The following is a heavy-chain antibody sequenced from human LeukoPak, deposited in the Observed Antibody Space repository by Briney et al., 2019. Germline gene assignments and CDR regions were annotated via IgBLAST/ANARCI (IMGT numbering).Heavy chain of an antibody. CDR1: GGSISSYY. CDR3: ARLRDVGATKRAFDY. V-gene: IGHV4-59*08. J-gene: IGHJ4*02. D-gene: IGHD1-26*01. Sequence: PSETLSLTCTVSGGSISSYYWSWIRQPPGKGLEWIGYIYYSGSTNYNPSLKSRVTISVDTSKNQFSLKLSSVTAADTAVYYCARLRDVGATKRAFDYWGQGTLVTVST. CDR2: IYYSGST.